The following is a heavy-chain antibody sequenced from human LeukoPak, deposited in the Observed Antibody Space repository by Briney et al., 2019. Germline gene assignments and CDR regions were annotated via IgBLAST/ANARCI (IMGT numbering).Heavy chain of an antibody. V-gene: IGHV4-59*12. CDR2: IYYSGNT. Sequence: SETLSLTCTVSGDSISGYYWSWIRQPPGKGLEWIGYIYYSGNTNYNPSLKSRVTISVDTSNNQFSLMLSSVTAADTAVYYCARDSYNYGSGSLDYWGRGTLVTVSS. CDR1: GDSISGYY. CDR3: ARDSYNYGSGSLDY. J-gene: IGHJ4*02. D-gene: IGHD5-18*01.